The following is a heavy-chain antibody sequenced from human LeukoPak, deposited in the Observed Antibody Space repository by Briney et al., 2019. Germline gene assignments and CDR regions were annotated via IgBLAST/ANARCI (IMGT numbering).Heavy chain of an antibody. CDR3: ARSPGYCSGGGCSSDKNWFDP. CDR2: IIPILGIA. CDR1: GGTFSSYA. Sequence: GASVKVSCKASGGTFSSYAISWVRQAPGQGLEWMGRIIPILGIANYAQKFQGRVTITADKSTSTAYMELSSLRSEDTAVYYCARSPGYCSGGGCSSDKNWFDPWGQGTLVTVSS. D-gene: IGHD2-15*01. J-gene: IGHJ5*02. V-gene: IGHV1-69*04.